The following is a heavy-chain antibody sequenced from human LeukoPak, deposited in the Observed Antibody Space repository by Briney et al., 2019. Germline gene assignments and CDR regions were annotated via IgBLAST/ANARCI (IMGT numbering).Heavy chain of an antibody. CDR2: INPNTGNP. J-gene: IGHJ4*02. CDR1: GYTFITYG. V-gene: IGHV7-4-1*02. D-gene: IGHD3-3*01. CDR3: ARPSGTIFGVVTPFDY. Sequence: ASVKVSCKASGYTFITYGIIWVRQAPGQGLEWMGWINPNTGNPMYAQGFTGRFVFSLDTSVSTAYLQISSLKAEDTAVYYCARPSGTIFGVVTPFDYWGQGTLVTVSS.